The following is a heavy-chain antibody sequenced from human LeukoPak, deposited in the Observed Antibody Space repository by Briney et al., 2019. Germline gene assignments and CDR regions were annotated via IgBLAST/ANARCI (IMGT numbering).Heavy chain of an antibody. D-gene: IGHD6-13*01. J-gene: IGHJ6*02. Sequence: SETLSLTCTVSGGSISSGGYYWSWIRQHPGKGLEWIEYIYYSGSTYYNPSLKSRVTISVDTSKNQFSLKLSSVTAADTAVYYCAREQQLGNYGMDVWGQGTTVTVSS. V-gene: IGHV4-31*03. CDR1: GGSISSGGYY. CDR2: IYYSGST. CDR3: AREQQLGNYGMDV.